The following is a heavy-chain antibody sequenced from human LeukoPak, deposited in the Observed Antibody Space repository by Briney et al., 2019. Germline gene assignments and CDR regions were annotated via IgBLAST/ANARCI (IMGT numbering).Heavy chain of an antibody. CDR2: IYYTGRT. Sequence: KSSETLSLTCTVSGGSIIDYYWSWIRRPPGKALEWIGHIYYTGRTNYNPSLRSGVTISVDTSKNQFSLKLNSVTAADTAVYYCARDFGARQNVWGQGTMVTVSS. CDR3: ARDFGARQNV. CDR1: GGSIIDYY. D-gene: IGHD3-3*01. V-gene: IGHV4-59*01. J-gene: IGHJ3*01.